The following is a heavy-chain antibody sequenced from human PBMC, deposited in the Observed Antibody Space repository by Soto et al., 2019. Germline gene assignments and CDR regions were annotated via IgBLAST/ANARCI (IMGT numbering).Heavy chain of an antibody. CDR3: ARDAHYYDSSGYHYVFRGAFDI. CDR1: GGTFSSYA. CDR2: IIPIFGTA. D-gene: IGHD3-22*01. V-gene: IGHV1-69*06. Sequence: SVKVSCKASGGTFSSYAISWVRQAPGQGLEWMGGIIPIFGTANYAQKFQGRVTITADKSTSTAYMELSSLRSEDTAVYYCARDAHYYDSSGYHYVFRGAFDIWGQGTMVTVSS. J-gene: IGHJ3*02.